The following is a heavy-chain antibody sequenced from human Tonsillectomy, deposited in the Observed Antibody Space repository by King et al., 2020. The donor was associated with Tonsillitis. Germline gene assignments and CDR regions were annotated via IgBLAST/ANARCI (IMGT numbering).Heavy chain of an antibody. CDR3: AHYDTLDENLGY. D-gene: IGHD3-9*01. CDR1: GFSLSTRGVG. J-gene: IGHJ4*02. Sequence: TLKESGPTLVKPTQTLTLTCNFSGFSLSTRGVGVGWIRQPPGKALEWLGFIFWDDDKRYSPSLKSRLTITKDTSKNQVVLAMTNMDPVDTATYYCAHYDTLDENLGYWGQGTLVTVSS. V-gene: IGHV2-5*02. CDR2: IFWDDDK.